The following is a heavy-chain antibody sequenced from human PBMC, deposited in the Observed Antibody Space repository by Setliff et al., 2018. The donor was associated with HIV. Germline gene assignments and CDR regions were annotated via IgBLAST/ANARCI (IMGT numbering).Heavy chain of an antibody. Sequence: PSETLSLTCTVSGGPISSHSWTWIRQPPGKGLEWIGYFYYSGSTNYNPSLKGRVTISADTSENQLSLKLSSLTAADTAVYYCARIEGYAYGSNWFDPWGQGTLVTVSS. CDR1: GGPISSHS. CDR3: ARIEGYAYGSNWFDP. D-gene: IGHD3-16*01. V-gene: IGHV4-59*11. J-gene: IGHJ5*02. CDR2: FYYSGST.